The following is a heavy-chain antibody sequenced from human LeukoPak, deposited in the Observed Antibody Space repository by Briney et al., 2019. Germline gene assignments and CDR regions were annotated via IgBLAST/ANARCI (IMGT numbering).Heavy chain of an antibody. V-gene: IGHV1-8*01. J-gene: IGHJ4*02. Sequence: GASVKVSCKASGYTFTSYDINWVRQATGQGLEWMGWMNPNSGNTGYAQKFQGRVTMTRKTSISTAYMELSSLRSGDTAVYYCARGPPPQYCSGGSCYAAYWGQGTLVTVSS. CDR1: GYTFTSYD. CDR2: MNPNSGNT. D-gene: IGHD2-15*01. CDR3: ARGPPPQYCSGGSCYAAY.